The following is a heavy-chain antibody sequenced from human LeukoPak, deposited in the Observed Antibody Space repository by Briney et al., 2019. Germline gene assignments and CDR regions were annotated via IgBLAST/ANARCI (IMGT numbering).Heavy chain of an antibody. CDR3: AKEPRVATIEIFDY. D-gene: IGHD5-12*01. CDR1: GFTFSSYA. CDR2: ISGGGGVT. Sequence: GVSLRLSCAASGFTFSSYAMSWVRQAPGKGLAWVSSISGGGGVTYYADSVKGRFTISRDNSKNTVYLQMNSLRAEDTAVYYCAKEPRVATIEIFDYWGQGTLVTVSS. V-gene: IGHV3-23*01. J-gene: IGHJ4*02.